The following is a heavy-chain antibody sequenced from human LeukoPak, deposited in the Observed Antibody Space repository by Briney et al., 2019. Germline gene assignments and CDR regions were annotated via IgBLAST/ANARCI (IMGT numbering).Heavy chain of an antibody. CDR3: GRVDRYFYDSSDAFDI. V-gene: IGHV1-2*02. D-gene: IGHD3-22*01. CDR1: GYTFNDYY. J-gene: IGHJ3*02. Sequence: ASVKVSCKASGYTFNDYYMHWLGQAPGHGLEWMGWINPNSGGTNYAQKLQGRVTMTRDTSISTAYMELSRLRSDDTAVYYCGRVDRYFYDSSDAFDIWGQGTMVTVSS. CDR2: INPNSGGT.